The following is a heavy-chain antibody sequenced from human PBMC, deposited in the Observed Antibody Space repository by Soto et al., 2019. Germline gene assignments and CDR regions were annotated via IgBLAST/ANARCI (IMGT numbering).Heavy chain of an antibody. V-gene: IGHV1-69*02. J-gene: IGHJ5*02. CDR2: IIPILGIA. D-gene: IGHD1-26*01. Sequence: QAPGQGLEWMGRIIPILGIANYAQKLQGRVTMTTDTSTSTAYMELRSLRSDDTAVYYCARASGSSYWFDPWGQGTLVTVSS. CDR3: ARASGSSYWFDP.